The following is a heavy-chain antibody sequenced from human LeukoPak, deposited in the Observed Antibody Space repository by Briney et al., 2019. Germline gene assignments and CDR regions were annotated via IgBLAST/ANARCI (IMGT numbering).Heavy chain of an antibody. CDR1: GGSFSGYY. CDR2: INHSGST. CDR3: ARDRSTYYYDSSGYIGY. D-gene: IGHD3-22*01. V-gene: IGHV4-34*01. Sequence: SETLSLTCAVYGGSFSGYYWSWIRQPPGRGLEWIGEINHSGSTNYNPSLKSRVTISVDTSKNQFSLKLSSVTVADTAVYYCARDRSTYYYDSSGYIGYWGQGTLVTVSS. J-gene: IGHJ4*02.